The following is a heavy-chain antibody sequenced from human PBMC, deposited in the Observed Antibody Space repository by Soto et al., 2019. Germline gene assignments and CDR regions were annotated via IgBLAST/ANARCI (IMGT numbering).Heavy chain of an antibody. V-gene: IGHV1-69*02. CDR3: ASYSSSWATYSFDP. D-gene: IGHD6-13*01. CDR1: GGTFSSYT. Sequence: SVKVSCKASGGTFSSYTISWVLQAPGQGLEWMGRIIPILGIANYAQKFQGRVTITADKSTSTAYMELSSLRSEDTAVYYCASYSSSWATYSFDPWGQGTLVTVSS. CDR2: IIPILGIA. J-gene: IGHJ5*02.